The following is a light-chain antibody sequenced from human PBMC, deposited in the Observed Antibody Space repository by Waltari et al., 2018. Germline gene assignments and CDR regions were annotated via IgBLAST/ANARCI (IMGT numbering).Light chain of an antibody. V-gene: IGKV3-20*01. Sequence: EIVLTQSPGTLSLSPGERATLSCRASQSISSNYLAWYQQKSGQAPRLLIYGAFNRATGRPDRFSGSGSGTEFNLTISGLDPEDFAVYYCQQYVESPPPLMYTFGQGTKLEIK. CDR2: GAF. CDR3: QQYVESPPPLMYT. CDR1: QSISSNY. J-gene: IGKJ2*01.